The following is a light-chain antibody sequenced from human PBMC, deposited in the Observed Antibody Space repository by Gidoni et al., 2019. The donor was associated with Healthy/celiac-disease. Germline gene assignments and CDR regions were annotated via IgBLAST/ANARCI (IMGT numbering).Light chain of an antibody. Sequence: PATLPVSPGEGATLSGRGMQSVSSNLAWYQQKPGQAPRLLHYGASVRDTGIPARFSGGGSGTEFTLTISSLQSEGFAVCYCQPDNTCRQTFGQGTKVDIK. CDR1: QSVSSN. J-gene: IGKJ1*01. V-gene: IGKV3-15*01. CDR3: QPDNTCRQT. CDR2: GAS.